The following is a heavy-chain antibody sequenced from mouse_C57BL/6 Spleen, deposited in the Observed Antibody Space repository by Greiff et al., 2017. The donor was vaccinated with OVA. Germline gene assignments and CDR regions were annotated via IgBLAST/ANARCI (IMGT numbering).Heavy chain of an antibody. D-gene: IGHD2-5*01. CDR3: ARRSYYSNYCDY. V-gene: IGHV1-26*01. CDR2: INPNNGGT. CDR1: GYTFTDYY. Sequence: EVQLQQSGPELVKPGASVKISCKASGYTFTDYYMNWVKQSHGKSLEWIGDINPNNGGTSYNQKFKGKATLTVDKSSSTAYMELRSLTSEDSAVYYCARRSYYSNYCDYWGQGTTLTVSS. J-gene: IGHJ2*01.